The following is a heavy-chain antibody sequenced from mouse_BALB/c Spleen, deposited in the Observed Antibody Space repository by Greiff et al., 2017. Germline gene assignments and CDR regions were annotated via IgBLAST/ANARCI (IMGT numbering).Heavy chain of an antibody. D-gene: IGHD4-1*01. Sequence: VQLQESGPQLVRPGASVKISCKASGYSFTSYWMHWVKQRPGHGLEWIGMIVPSGSGTRLNQKFKDKATLTVDKSSSTAYMQLSSPTSEDSAVYYCARSELGGGMDYWGQGTSVTVSS. J-gene: IGHJ4*01. CDR2: IVPSGSGT. V-gene: IGHV1S126*01. CDR1: GYSFTSYW. CDR3: ARSELGGGMDY.